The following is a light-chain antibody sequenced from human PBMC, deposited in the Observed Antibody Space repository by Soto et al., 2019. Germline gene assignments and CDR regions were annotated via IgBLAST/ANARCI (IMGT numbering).Light chain of an antibody. CDR3: QQSYSTTWT. CDR1: QVITND. CDR2: AAS. V-gene: IGKV1-39*01. J-gene: IGKJ1*01. Sequence: IQMTQSPSSLSASVGDRLSITCRASQVITNDLGWYQQKPGKAPKRLIYAASSLQSGVPSRFSGSGSETDFTLTISSLQPEDFATYSCQQSYSTTWTFGQGTKVDIK.